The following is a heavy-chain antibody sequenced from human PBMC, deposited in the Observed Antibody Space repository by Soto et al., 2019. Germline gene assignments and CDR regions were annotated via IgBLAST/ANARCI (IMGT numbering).Heavy chain of an antibody. CDR1: GGTISRYY. D-gene: IGHD2-21*02. J-gene: IGHJ6*02. Sequence: QVQLQESGPGLVKPSETLSLTCTVSGGTISRYYWSWIRQPPGKGLEWIGYMYNTGSTVYNPSFKSRVTISVDTSKNQFSLKLNSVTAADTAVYYCARDLWGYCGTDCYPLDVRGQGTTVTVSS. CDR3: ARDLWGYCGTDCYPLDV. CDR2: MYNTGST. V-gene: IGHV4-59*01.